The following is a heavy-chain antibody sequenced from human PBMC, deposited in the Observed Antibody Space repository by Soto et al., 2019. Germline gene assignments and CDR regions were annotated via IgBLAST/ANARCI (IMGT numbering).Heavy chain of an antibody. Sequence: PSETLSLTCTVSGGSISSSNYYWGWIRQPPGKGLERIGSIYYSGSTYYNQSLKSRVTISVDTSKNQFSLKLSSVTAADTAMYYCARGGYCSGASCAYMGHYYYYGMDVWGQGTTVTVSS. CDR2: IYYSGST. D-gene: IGHD2-15*01. CDR1: GGSISSSNYY. V-gene: IGHV4-39*01. CDR3: ARGGYCSGASCAYMGHYYYYGMDV. J-gene: IGHJ6*02.